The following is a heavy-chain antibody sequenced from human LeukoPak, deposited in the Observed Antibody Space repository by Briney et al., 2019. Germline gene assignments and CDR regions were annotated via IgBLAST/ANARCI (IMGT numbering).Heavy chain of an antibody. J-gene: IGHJ6*03. CDR1: GYTFTIYG. V-gene: IGHV1-18*01. CDR3: ARDSGSYSGDYYYYMDV. Sequence: GASVKVSFKSSGYTFTIYGISWVRQAPGQGLEWMGWISAYNGNTNYAQKLQGRVTMTTDTSTSTAYMELRSLRSDDTAVYYCARDSGSYSGDYYYYMDVWGKGTTVTVSS. CDR2: ISAYNGNT. D-gene: IGHD1-26*01.